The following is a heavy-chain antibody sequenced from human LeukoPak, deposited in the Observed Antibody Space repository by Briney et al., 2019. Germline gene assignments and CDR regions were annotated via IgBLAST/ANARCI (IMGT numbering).Heavy chain of an antibody. Sequence: GASVKVSCKASGGTFSSYAISWVRQAPGQGLEWMGGIIPIFGTANYAQKFQGRVTITTDESTSTAYMELSSLRSEDTAVYYCAREDGSDPHYAFDIWGQGTMVTVSS. D-gene: IGHD5-24*01. CDR2: IIPIFGTA. J-gene: IGHJ3*02. CDR1: GGTFSSYA. V-gene: IGHV1-69*05. CDR3: AREDGSDPHYAFDI.